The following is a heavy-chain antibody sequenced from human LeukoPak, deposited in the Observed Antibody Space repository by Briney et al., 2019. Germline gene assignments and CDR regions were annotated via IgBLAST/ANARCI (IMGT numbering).Heavy chain of an antibody. CDR3: ARARPQRSSWYPPCGALDI. D-gene: IGHD6-13*01. V-gene: IGHV4-34*01. J-gene: IGHJ3*02. CDR2: INHSGST. Sequence: PSETLSLTCAVYGGSFSGYYWSWIRQPPGKGLEWIGEINHSGSTNYNPSLKSRVTISVDTSKNQFSLKLSSVTAADTAVYYCARARPQRSSWYPPCGALDIWGQGTMVTVSS. CDR1: GGSFSGYY.